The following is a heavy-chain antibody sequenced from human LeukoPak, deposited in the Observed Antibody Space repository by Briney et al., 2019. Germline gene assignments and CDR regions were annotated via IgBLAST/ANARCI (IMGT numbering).Heavy chain of an antibody. Sequence: PSETLSHTCTVSGGAISSYYWSWIRQPPGKGLEWIGYIYYSGTTKYNPTLKSRVTISVDTSKNQFSLKLSSVTAADTAVYYCARADCSGGSCYFDYWGQGALVTVSS. J-gene: IGHJ4*02. CDR2: IYYSGTT. D-gene: IGHD2-15*01. V-gene: IGHV4-59*01. CDR1: GGAISSYY. CDR3: ARADCSGGSCYFDY.